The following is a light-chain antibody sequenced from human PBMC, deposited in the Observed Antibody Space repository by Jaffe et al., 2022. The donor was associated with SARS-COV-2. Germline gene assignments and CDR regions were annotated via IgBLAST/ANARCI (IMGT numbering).Light chain of an antibody. Sequence: EIVMTQSPATLSVSPGERATLSCRASQSVSIYLAWYHQKPGQSPRLLIYGASTRAAGIPARFSGSGSGTEFTLTISSLQSEDFAVYYCQQYNYWPFTFGPGTKVDI. CDR3: QQYNYWPFT. J-gene: IGKJ3*01. V-gene: IGKV3-15*01. CDR1: QSVSIY. CDR2: GAS.